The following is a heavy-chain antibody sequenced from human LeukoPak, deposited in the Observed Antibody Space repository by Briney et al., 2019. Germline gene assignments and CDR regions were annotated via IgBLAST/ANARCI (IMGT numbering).Heavy chain of an antibody. V-gene: IGHV1-69*04. Sequence: GSSVKVSCKASGGTFSSYAISWVRQAPGQGLEWMGRIIPILGIANYAQKFQGRVTITADKSTSTAYMELSSLRSEDTAVYYCASPIAAAGTPFDYWGQGTLVTVSS. D-gene: IGHD6-13*01. J-gene: IGHJ4*02. CDR1: GGTFSSYA. CDR2: IIPILGIA. CDR3: ASPIAAAGTPFDY.